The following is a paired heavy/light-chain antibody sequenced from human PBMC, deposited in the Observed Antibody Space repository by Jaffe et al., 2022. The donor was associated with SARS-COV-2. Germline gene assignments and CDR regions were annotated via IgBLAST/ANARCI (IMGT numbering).Heavy chain of an antibody. CDR1: GFAFSDYW. CDR3: ARDLFTYTGSYPDC. D-gene: IGHD1-26*01. V-gene: IGHV3-74*01. J-gene: IGHJ4*02. CDR2: IKSDGTSI. Sequence: EVQLVESGGGLIQPGGSLRLSCAASGFAFSDYWMHWVRQAPGEGLVWVSRIKSDGTSISYADSVKGRFTISRDNAKDTLYLQMNSLRAEDTAVYYCARDLFTYTGSYPDCWGQGTLVTVSS.
Light chain of an antibody. CDR3: SSYTSSGTNV. Sequence: QSALTQPASVSGSPGQSITISCTGTSSDVGRFNYVSWCQQHPGKAPKLMVYDVSNRPSGVSSRFSASKSGNTASLTISGLQAEDEADYYCSSYTSSGTNVFGTGTKVTVL. CDR2: DVS. CDR1: SSDVGRFNY. V-gene: IGLV2-14*03. J-gene: IGLJ1*01.